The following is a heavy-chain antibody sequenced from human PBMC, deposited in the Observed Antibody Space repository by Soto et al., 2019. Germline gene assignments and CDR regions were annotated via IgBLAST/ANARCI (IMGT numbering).Heavy chain of an antibody. J-gene: IGHJ5*02. V-gene: IGHV4-34*01. CDR1: GGSFSGYY. CDR3: ARGRGGSSDGGWFDP. CDR2: INHSGST. D-gene: IGHD6-13*01. Sequence: QVQLQQWGAGLLKPSETLSLTCAVYGGSFSGYYWSWIRQPPGKGLEWIGEINHSGSTNYNPSLKSRVTISVDTSKNQFSLKLSSVTAADTAVYYCARGRGGSSDGGWFDPWGQGTLVTVSS.